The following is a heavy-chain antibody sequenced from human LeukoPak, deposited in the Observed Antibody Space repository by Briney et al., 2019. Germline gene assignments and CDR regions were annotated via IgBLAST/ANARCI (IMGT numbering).Heavy chain of an antibody. V-gene: IGHV3-30*03. CDR3: ARDPGDYVYYYYYGMDV. J-gene: IGHJ6*04. CDR2: ISYDGSNK. CDR1: GFTLSSYG. D-gene: IGHD4-17*01. Sequence: PGRSLRLSCAASGFTLSSYGMHWVGQAPGKGLEWEAVISYDGSNKYYADSVKGRFTISRDNSKNTLYLQMSSLRAEDTAVYYCARDPGDYVYYYYYGMDVWGEATTVTVSS.